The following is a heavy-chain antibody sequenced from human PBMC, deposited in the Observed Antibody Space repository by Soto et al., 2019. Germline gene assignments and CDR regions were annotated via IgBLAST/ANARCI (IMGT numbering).Heavy chain of an antibody. CDR3: SAAADYNWFDP. CDR2: IAFDGANR. D-gene: IGHD6-13*01. J-gene: IGHJ5*02. Sequence: GGSLRLSCAASEFTFSTYAMHWVRQAPGKGLEWVAVIAFDGANRYYADSVKGRFTISRDNSKNTLYLQMNSLRAEDTAVYYCSAAADYNWFDPWGQGTLVTSPQ. V-gene: IGHV3-30-3*01. CDR1: EFTFSTYA.